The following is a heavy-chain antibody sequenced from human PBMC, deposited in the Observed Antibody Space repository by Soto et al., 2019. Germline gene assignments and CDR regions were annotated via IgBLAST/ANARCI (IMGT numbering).Heavy chain of an antibody. Sequence: QVQLVQSGAEVKKPGASVKVSCRASGYTFTSYEINWVRQAPGQGLEWMGWMNPYNGNTAYAQNFQGRVTMTRNTSTSTAYMELSSLRSDDTALYYCARGPANLGYFDYWGQGALVTVSS. CDR3: ARGPANLGYFDY. D-gene: IGHD2-2*01. CDR2: MNPYNGNT. V-gene: IGHV1-8*02. J-gene: IGHJ4*02. CDR1: GYTFTSYE.